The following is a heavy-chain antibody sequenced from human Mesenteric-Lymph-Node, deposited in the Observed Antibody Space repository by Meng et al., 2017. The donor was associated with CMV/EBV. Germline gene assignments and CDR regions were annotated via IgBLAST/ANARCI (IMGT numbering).Heavy chain of an antibody. J-gene: IGHJ6*02. D-gene: IGHD2-2*01. CDR2: INPSGGST. CDR3: TGCFKYYYGMDV. Sequence: ASVKVSCKASGYTFTSYYMHWVRQAPGQGLEWMGIINPSGGSTSYAQKFQGRVTLTRGTSTNTVYMELSSLRSEDTAVYYCTGCFKYYYGMDVWGQGTTVTVSS. CDR1: GYTFTSYY. V-gene: IGHV1-46*01.